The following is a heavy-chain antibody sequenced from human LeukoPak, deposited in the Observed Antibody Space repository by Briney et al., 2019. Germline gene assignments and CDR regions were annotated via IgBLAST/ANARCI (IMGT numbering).Heavy chain of an antibody. V-gene: IGHV1-18*04. CDR1: GYTYTGYY. CDR2: ISAYNGNT. CDR3: ARDNDYGGRPVDY. D-gene: IGHD4-23*01. J-gene: IGHJ4*02. Sequence: ASVKVSCKASGYTYTGYYMHWVRQAPGQGLEWMGWISAYNGNTNYAQKLQGRVTMTTDTSTSTAYMELRSLRSDDTAVYYCARDNDYGGRPVDYWGQGTLVTVSS.